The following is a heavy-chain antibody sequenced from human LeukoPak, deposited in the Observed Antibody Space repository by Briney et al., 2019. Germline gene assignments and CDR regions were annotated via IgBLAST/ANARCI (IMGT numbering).Heavy chain of an antibody. CDR1: GYTFTSYD. CDR3: ARKRGVHNDY. J-gene: IGHJ4*02. CDR2: MNPNSGNT. D-gene: IGHD2-8*01. Sequence: ASVKVSCKASGYTFTSYDINWVRQATGQGLEWMGWMNPNSGNTGYAQKFQGRVTMTRDTSISTAYMELSSLISEETAVYYCARKRGVHNDYWGQGTLVTVSS. V-gene: IGHV1-8*01.